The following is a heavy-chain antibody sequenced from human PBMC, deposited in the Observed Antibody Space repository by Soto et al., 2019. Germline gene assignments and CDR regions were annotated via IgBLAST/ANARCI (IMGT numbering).Heavy chain of an antibody. J-gene: IGHJ5*02. Sequence: EVQLVESGGGLVQPGGSLRLSCAASGITFMNYWMTWVRQAPGKGLEWVANLNQDGSEKHYVDSVKGRFTISRDNAKNSLYLQMNGLRAEDTAVYYCARREIVVGADWFDPWGQGTLVTVSP. V-gene: IGHV3-7*01. CDR2: LNQDGSEK. D-gene: IGHD2-2*01. CDR3: ARREIVVGADWFDP. CDR1: GITFMNYW.